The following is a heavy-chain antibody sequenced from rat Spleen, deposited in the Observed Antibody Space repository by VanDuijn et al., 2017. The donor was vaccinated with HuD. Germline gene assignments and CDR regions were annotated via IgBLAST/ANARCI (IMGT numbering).Heavy chain of an antibody. CDR2: IDNTGTT. J-gene: IGHJ4*01. CDR1: GYSISSSYR. CDR3: AMSGYYSSYTRLMDV. V-gene: IGHV3-3*01. D-gene: IGHD1-2*01. Sequence: VQLQESGPGLVKPSQSLSLTCSLNGYSISSSYRWNWIRKFPGNKLEWMGYIDNTGTTNYNPSLRGRISITRDTSKNQFFLLVNSVTTEDTATYFCAMSGYYSSYTRLMDVWGQGASVTVSS.